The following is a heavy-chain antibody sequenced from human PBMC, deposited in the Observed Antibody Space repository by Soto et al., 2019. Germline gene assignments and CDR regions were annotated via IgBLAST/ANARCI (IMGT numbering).Heavy chain of an antibody. CDR3: ARHAAIDSYYYYYYGMDV. V-gene: IGHV5-51*01. J-gene: IGHJ6*02. CDR2: IYPGDSDT. Sequence: PGESLKISCKGSGYSFTSYWIGWVRQMPGKGLEWMGIIYPGDSDTRYSPSFQGQVTISADKSISTAYLQWSSLKASDTAMYYCARHAAIDSYYYYYYGMDVWGQGTTVTVYS. CDR1: GYSFTSYW.